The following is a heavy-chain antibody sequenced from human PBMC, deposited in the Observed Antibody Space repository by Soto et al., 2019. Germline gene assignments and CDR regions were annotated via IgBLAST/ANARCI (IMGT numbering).Heavy chain of an antibody. J-gene: IGHJ3*02. V-gene: IGHV3-48*03. CDR3: ARDAPYYYDSSGYYPSSSFAFDI. Sequence: LRLSCAASGFTFSSYEMNWVRQAPGKGLEWVSYISSSGSTIYYADSVKGRFTISRDNAKNSLYLQMNSLRAEDTAVYYCARDAPYYYDSSGYYPSSSFAFDIWGQGTMVTVSS. D-gene: IGHD3-22*01. CDR1: GFTFSSYE. CDR2: ISSSGSTI.